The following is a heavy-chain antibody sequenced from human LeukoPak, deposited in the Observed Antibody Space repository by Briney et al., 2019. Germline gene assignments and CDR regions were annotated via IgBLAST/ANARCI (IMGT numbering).Heavy chain of an antibody. D-gene: IGHD3-22*01. CDR1: GYTFTGYY. Sequence: GASVKVSCKASGYTFTGYYVHWVRQAPGQGLEWMGWINPNSGGTNYAQKFQGRVTMTRDTSISTAYMELSRLRSDDTAVYYCARDRVTYYYDSSGENDYWGQGTLVTVSS. CDR3: ARDRVTYYYDSSGENDY. J-gene: IGHJ4*02. V-gene: IGHV1-2*02. CDR2: INPNSGGT.